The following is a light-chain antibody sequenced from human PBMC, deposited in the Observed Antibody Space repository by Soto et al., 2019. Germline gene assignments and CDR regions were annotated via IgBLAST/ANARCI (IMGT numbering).Light chain of an antibody. CDR2: DVS. V-gene: IGLV2-14*01. J-gene: IGLJ1*01. Sequence: QSVLTQPASVSGSPGQSITISCTGTSSDVGGYNYVSWYQQHPPKAPKLMIYDVSNRPSGVSDRFSGSKSGNTASLTISGLQAEXEADYYCYSYTTSSTYVFGTGTKVTVL. CDR3: YSYTTSSTYV. CDR1: SSDVGGYNY.